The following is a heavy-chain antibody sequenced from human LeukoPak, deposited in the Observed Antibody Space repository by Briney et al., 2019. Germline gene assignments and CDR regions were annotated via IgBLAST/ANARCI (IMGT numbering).Heavy chain of an antibody. CDR2: IYYSGST. D-gene: IGHD3-10*01. CDR1: GGSLSSSSYY. J-gene: IGHJ4*02. V-gene: IGHV4-39*07. Sequence: PSETLSLTCTVSGGSLSSSSYYWGWIRHPPGKGLEWMGCIYYSGSTSYNQSLKSRVTISVDTSKNQFSLSLTSVTAADTAVYYCARVSFHYHSGNYGWYFDSWGQGTLVTVSS. CDR3: ARVSFHYHSGNYGWYFDS.